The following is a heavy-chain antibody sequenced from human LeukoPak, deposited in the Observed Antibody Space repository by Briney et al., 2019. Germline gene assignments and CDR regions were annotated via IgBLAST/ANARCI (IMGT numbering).Heavy chain of an antibody. D-gene: IGHD2-2*02. CDR3: ARAYPATFDY. CDR1: GFTFRSYE. J-gene: IGHJ4*02. Sequence: GGSLRLSCAASGFTFRSYEMNWVRQAPGKGLEWVSYISISGSTIYYADSVKGRFTISRDNAKNSLYLQMNSLRAEDTAVYYCARAYPATFDYWGQGTLVTVSS. CDR2: ISISGSTI. V-gene: IGHV3-48*03.